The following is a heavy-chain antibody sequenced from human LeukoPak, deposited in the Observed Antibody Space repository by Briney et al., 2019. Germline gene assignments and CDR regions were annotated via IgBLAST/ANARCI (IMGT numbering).Heavy chain of an antibody. J-gene: IGHJ5*02. Sequence: ASVKVSCKASGYTFTSYDINWVRQATGQGLEWMGWMNPNSGNTGYAQKFRGRVTMTRNTSISTAYMELSSLRSEDTAVYYCARGLGRGYMVWFDPWGQGTLVTVSS. V-gene: IGHV1-8*01. CDR1: GYTFTSYD. CDR2: MNPNSGNT. CDR3: ARGLGRGYMVWFDP. D-gene: IGHD6-13*01.